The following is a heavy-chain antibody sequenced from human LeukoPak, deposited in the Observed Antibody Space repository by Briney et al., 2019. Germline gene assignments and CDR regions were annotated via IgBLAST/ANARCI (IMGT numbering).Heavy chain of an antibody. V-gene: IGHV3-23*01. J-gene: IGHJ4*02. CDR3: AKSGGFSTSPRVF. CDR2: ISGSAVTT. CDR1: GFTFSSSA. Sequence: PGRSLRLSCVASGFTFSSSAMGWVPQAPGKGLGWVSAISGSAVTTFHADSVKRRFTISRDNFKSTLYLQVASLRAEPTAVYFCAKSGGFSTSPRVFWGQGTLVTVSP. D-gene: IGHD5/OR15-5a*01.